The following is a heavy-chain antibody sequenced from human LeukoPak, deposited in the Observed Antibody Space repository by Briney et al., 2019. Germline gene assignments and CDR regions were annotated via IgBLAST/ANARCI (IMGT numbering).Heavy chain of an antibody. D-gene: IGHD6-19*01. V-gene: IGHV4-39*07. CDR3: ARRGWYTGFDY. CDR1: GGSISSSSYY. J-gene: IGHJ4*02. CDR2: IYYSGST. Sequence: PSETLSLTCTVSGGSISSSSYYWGWIRQPPGKGLEWIGTIYYSGSTYYNPSLKSRVTISVDTSKNQFSLKLSSVTAADTAVYYCARRGWYTGFDYWGQGTLVTVSS.